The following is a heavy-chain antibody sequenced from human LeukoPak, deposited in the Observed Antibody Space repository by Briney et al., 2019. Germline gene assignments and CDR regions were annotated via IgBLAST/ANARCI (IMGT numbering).Heavy chain of an antibody. V-gene: IGHV4-39*07. CDR1: GGSISSSSYY. CDR3: ARDVGRTYYYDSSRPYYYYYGMDV. D-gene: IGHD3-22*01. J-gene: IGHJ6*02. Sequence: SETLSLTCTVSGGSISSSSYYWGWIRQPPGKGLEWIGSIYYSGSTYYNPSLKSRVTISVDTSKNQFSLKLSSVTAADTAVYYCARDVGRTYYYDSSRPYYYYYGMDVWGQGTTVTVSS. CDR2: IYYSGST.